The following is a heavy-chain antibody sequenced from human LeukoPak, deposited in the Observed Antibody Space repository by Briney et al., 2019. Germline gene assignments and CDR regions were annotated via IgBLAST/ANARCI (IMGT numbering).Heavy chain of an antibody. D-gene: IGHD2-2*01. CDR2: INHSGST. CDR1: GGSFSGYY. V-gene: IGHV4-34*01. CDR3: ARGRSPIVVVPAATGHYYYGMDV. Sequence: SETLSLTCAVYGGSFSGYYWSWIRQPPGKGLEWIGEINHSGSTNYNPSLKGRVTISVDTSKNQFSLKLSSVTAADTAVYYCARGRSPIVVVPAATGHYYYGMDVWGQGTTVTVSS. J-gene: IGHJ6*02.